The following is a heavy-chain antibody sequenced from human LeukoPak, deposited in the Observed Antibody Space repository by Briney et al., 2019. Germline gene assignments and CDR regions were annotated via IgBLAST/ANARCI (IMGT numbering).Heavy chain of an antibody. CDR2: IYYSGST. V-gene: IGHV4-59*01. CDR3: ARDTGRGYSGYDFWGLGY. D-gene: IGHD5-12*01. Sequence: PETLSLTCIVSGDSLSGYYWTWIRPPPGKGLAWIGYIYYSGSTNYNPSLKSRVTISVDSSKNQLSLKLSYVTAADTAVYFCARDTGRGYSGYDFWGLGYWGQGTLVTVSS. CDR1: GDSLSGYY. J-gene: IGHJ4*02.